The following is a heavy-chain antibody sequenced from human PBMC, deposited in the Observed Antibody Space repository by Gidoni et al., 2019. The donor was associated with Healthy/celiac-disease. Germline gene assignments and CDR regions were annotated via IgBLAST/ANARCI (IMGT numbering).Heavy chain of an antibody. J-gene: IGHJ5*02. V-gene: IGHV4-59*01. CDR3: ASHYYGSGSYYNAWWFDP. D-gene: IGHD3-10*01. CDR2: IYYSGST. Sequence: QVQLQESGPGLVKPSETLSLTCTVSGGSISSYYWSWIRQPPAKGLEWIGYIYYSGSTNYNPSLKSRVTISVDTSKNQFSLKLSSVTAADTAVYYCASHYYGSGSYYNAWWFDPWGQGTLVTVSS. CDR1: GGSISSYY.